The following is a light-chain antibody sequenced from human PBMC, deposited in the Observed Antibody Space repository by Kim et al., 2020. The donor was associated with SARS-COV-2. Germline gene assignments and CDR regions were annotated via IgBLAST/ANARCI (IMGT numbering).Light chain of an antibody. J-gene: IGKJ4*01. Sequence: EIVLTQSPATLTLSPGERVTLSCRASQSVSDYLAWYQQRPGQAPRLLIYHVSHRATGIPDRFSGSRSGTDYTLTISSLEPEDFAVYYCQQRSDWPLTFGGGTKVDIK. V-gene: IGKV3-11*01. CDR1: QSVSDY. CDR3: QQRSDWPLT. CDR2: HVS.